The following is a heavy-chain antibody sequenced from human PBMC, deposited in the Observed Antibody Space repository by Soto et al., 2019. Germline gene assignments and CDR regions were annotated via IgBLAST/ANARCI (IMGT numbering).Heavy chain of an antibody. J-gene: IGHJ4*02. Sequence: QVQLQESGPGLVKPSETLSLTCTVSGVSITPYYWTWIRHPPGKGLEWIGYVYHTGNTYYNASLKSRVIISLDTSKNQVSLRLKSVTAADTAVYYCAREQYNWKLWGQGTLVTVSS. D-gene: IGHD1-20*01. CDR2: VYHTGNT. CDR3: AREQYNWKL. V-gene: IGHV4-59*01. CDR1: GVSITPYY.